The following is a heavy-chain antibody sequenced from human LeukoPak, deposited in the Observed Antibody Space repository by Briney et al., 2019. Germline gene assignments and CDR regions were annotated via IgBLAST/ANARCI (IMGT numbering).Heavy chain of an antibody. Sequence: SETLSLTCAVYGGSFSGYYWSWIRQPPGKGLEWIGEINHSGSTNYNPSLKSRATISVDTSKNQFSLKLSSVTAADTAVYYCARASEGSLKGQGPDYYYGMDVWGQGTTVTVSS. CDR1: GGSFSGYY. D-gene: IGHD1-14*01. CDR3: ARASEGSLKGQGPDYYYGMDV. V-gene: IGHV4-34*01. CDR2: INHSGST. J-gene: IGHJ6*02.